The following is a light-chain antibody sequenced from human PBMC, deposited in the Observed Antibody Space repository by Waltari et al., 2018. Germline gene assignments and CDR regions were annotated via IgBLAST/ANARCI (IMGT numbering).Light chain of an antibody. CDR1: QTVLYPDNMND. J-gene: IGKJ2*01. CDR2: WAS. Sequence: DIWMTQSPDSLAVFLGEKATINCKSSQTVLYPDNMNDLGCYQQKPGQPPKRLINWASTRVSRVPDRFSGSGSGTDVTLTISSLQAEDVAVYYCQQSFGTPVTFGQGTKVEIK. CDR3: QQSFGTPVT. V-gene: IGKV4-1*01.